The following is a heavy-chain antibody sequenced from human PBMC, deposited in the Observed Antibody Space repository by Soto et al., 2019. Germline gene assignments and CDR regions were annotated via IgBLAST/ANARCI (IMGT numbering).Heavy chain of an antibody. J-gene: IGHJ4*02. CDR3: AREHDSFDD. CDR1: GFTFGDYA. Sequence: QVQLVESGGGVVQPGRSLRLSCAASGFTFGDYAMHWVRQAPGKGLEWVAFISYDGSSKFYADSVKGRFTISRDNSKNTLYLQMTSLRVEDTAVYYCAREHDSFDDWGKGTLVTVSS. CDR2: ISYDGSSK. V-gene: IGHV3-30-3*01.